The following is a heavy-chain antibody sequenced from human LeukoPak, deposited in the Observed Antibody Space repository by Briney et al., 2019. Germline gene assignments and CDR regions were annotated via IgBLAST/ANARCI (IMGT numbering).Heavy chain of an antibody. D-gene: IGHD3-10*01. CDR1: GGSISSYY. CDR3: ARANGSGSYYVDY. CDR2: IYYSGST. Sequence: SETLSLTCTVSGGSISSYYWSWIRQPPGKGLEWIGYIYYSGSTNYNPSLKSRVTISVDTSKNQFSLKLSSVTAADTAVYYCARANGSGSYYVDYWGQGTLVTVSS. V-gene: IGHV4-59*08. J-gene: IGHJ4*02.